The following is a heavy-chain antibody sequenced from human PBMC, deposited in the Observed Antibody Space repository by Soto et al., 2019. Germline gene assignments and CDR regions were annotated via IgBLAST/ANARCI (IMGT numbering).Heavy chain of an antibody. CDR1: GFTFSSYA. CDR3: XXXXXXXXXXXXRTFDY. Sequence: QVQLVESGGGVVQPGRSLRLSCAASGFTFSSYAMHWVRQAPGKGLEWVAVISYDGSNKYYADSVKGRFTISRDNSKXXXXXXXXXXXXXXXXXXXXXXXXXXXXXXXXRTFDYWGQGTLVTVSS. CDR2: ISYDGSNK. V-gene: IGHV3-30-3*01. J-gene: IGHJ4*02.